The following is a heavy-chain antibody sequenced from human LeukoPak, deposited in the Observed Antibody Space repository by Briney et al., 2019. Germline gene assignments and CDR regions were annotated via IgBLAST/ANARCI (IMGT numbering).Heavy chain of an antibody. Sequence: GGSLRLSCAASGFTFSSYGMHWVRQAPGKGLEWVAVIWYDGSNKYYADSVKGRFTISRDNPKNTLYLQMNSLRAEDTAVYYCARDSPRLFAFDIWGQGIMVTVSS. CDR1: GFTFSSYG. CDR3: ARDSPRLFAFDI. V-gene: IGHV3-33*01. CDR2: IWYDGSNK. J-gene: IGHJ3*02.